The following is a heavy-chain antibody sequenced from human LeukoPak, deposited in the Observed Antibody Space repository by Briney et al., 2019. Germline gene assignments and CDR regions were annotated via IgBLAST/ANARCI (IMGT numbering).Heavy chain of an antibody. CDR1: GGSISSYY. Sequence: SETLSLTCTVSGGSISSYYWSWIRQPPGKGLEWIGYIYYSGSTNYNPSLKSRVTISVDTSKNQFSLKLSSVTAADTAVYYCARAYFWSGYSDAFDIWGQGTMVTVSS. D-gene: IGHD3-3*01. V-gene: IGHV4-59*12. CDR3: ARAYFWSGYSDAFDI. J-gene: IGHJ3*02. CDR2: IYYSGST.